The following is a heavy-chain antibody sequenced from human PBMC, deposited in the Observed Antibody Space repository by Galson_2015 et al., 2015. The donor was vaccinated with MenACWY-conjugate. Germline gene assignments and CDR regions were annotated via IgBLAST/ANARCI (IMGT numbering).Heavy chain of an antibody. CDR1: GFSLRTSRVG. V-gene: IGHV2-5*02. D-gene: IGHD2-2*01. Sequence: PALVNPSPTLTLTCTFSGFSLRTSRVGVGWIRQPPGQALEWLSLIYWDDDKRYSPSLKSRLTITKDTSKTQVVLSMTNMDPVDTATYYCAHSPYCSTTSCYAARAFDVWGQGTVVTVSS. CDR2: IYWDDDK. CDR3: AHSPYCSTTSCYAARAFDV. J-gene: IGHJ3*01.